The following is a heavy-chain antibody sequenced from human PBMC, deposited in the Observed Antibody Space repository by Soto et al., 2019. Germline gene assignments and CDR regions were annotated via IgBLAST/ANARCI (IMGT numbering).Heavy chain of an antibody. V-gene: IGHV1-69*13. J-gene: IGHJ3*02. CDR2: IIPIFGTA. D-gene: IGHD3-16*01. CDR3: ATLAEDAFDI. CDR1: GGTFSSYA. Sequence: GASVKVSCKASGGTFSSYAISWVRQAPGQGLEWMGGIIPIFGTANYAQKFQGRVTITADESTSTAYMELSSLRSEDTAVYYCATLAEDAFDIWGQGTMVTVSS.